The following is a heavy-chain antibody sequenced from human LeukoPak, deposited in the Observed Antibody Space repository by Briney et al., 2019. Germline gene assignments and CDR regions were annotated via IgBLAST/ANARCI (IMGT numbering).Heavy chain of an antibody. Sequence: GESLKISCKGSGYSFTSHWIGWVRQMPGKGLEWMGIIYPGDSDIRYSPSFRGQVTISADKSISTAYLQWSSLKASDTAMYYCARRGGNMVRGVMWSFDYWGQGTLVTVSS. V-gene: IGHV5-51*01. CDR1: GYSFTSHW. J-gene: IGHJ4*02. D-gene: IGHD3-10*01. CDR3: ARRGGNMVRGVMWSFDY. CDR2: IYPGDSDI.